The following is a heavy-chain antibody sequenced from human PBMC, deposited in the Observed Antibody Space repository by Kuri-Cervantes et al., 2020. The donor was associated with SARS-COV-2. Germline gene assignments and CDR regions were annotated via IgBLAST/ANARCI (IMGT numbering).Heavy chain of an antibody. CDR1: GFTFTGYY. CDR2: INPNSGGT. Sequence: ASVKVSCKASGFTFTGYYMHWMRQAPGQGLEWMGWINPNSGGTNYAQNFQGWVTMTRDTSISTAYMELSRLRSDDTAVYYCARGMVRGIIQYYYYAMDVWGQGTTVTVSS. D-gene: IGHD3-10*01. V-gene: IGHV1-2*04. J-gene: IGHJ6*02. CDR3: ARGMVRGIIQYYYYAMDV.